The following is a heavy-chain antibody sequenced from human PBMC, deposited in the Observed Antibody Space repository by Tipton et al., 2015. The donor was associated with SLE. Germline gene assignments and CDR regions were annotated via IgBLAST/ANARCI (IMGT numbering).Heavy chain of an antibody. D-gene: IGHD6-13*01. CDR3: ARVGYSSSWYKGGY. CDR1: GYSISSGYY. J-gene: IGHJ4*02. Sequence: TLSLTCAVSGYSISSGYYWGWIRQPPGKGLEWIGSIYHSGSTYYNPSLKSRVTISVDTSKNQFSLKLSSVTAADTAVYYCARVGYSSSWYKGGYWGQGTLVTVSS. CDR2: IYHSGST. V-gene: IGHV4-38-2*01.